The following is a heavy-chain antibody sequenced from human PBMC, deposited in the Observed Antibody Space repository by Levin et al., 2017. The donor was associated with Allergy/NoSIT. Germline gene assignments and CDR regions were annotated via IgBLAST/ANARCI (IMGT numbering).Heavy chain of an antibody. V-gene: IGHV3-53*01. J-gene: IGHJ6*02. CDR3: ARAPYDYDISPTAYYYGMDV. Sequence: GESLKISCAASGFSVSRQYMSWVRQAPGKGLEWVSVIYTGGTTYYADSVRGRFTISRDNSKNTLSLQMNSLRAEDTAVYYCARAPYDYDISPTAYYYGMDVWGQGTTVTVSS. CDR1: GFSVSRQY. CDR2: IYTGGTT. D-gene: IGHD3-22*01.